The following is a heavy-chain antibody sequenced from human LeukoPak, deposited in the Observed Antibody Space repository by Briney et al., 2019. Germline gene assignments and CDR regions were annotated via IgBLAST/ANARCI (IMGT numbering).Heavy chain of an antibody. Sequence: PGGSLRLSCAASGFTFDDYAMHWVRQAPGKGLEWVSLISGDGGSTYYADSVKGRFTISRDNSKNSLYLQMNSLRTEDTALYYCALRLAAAGFDYWGKGTWATVSS. CDR2: ISGDGGST. D-gene: IGHD6-13*01. V-gene: IGHV3-43*02. J-gene: IGHJ4*02. CDR1: GFTFDDYA. CDR3: ALRLAAAGFDY.